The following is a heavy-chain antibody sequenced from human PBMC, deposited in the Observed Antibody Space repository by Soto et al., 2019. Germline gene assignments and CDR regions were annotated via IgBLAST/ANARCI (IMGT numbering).Heavy chain of an antibody. J-gene: IGHJ3*02. D-gene: IGHD4-17*01. CDR3: ARGLSTVTTRDAFDI. V-gene: IGHV4-30-2*01. CDR2: IYHSGST. CDR1: GGSISSGGYS. Sequence: QLQLQESGSGLVKPSQTLSLTCAVSGGSISSGGYSWSWVRQPPGKGLEWIGYIYHSGSTYYNPSLKSRVTISVDRSKNQFSLKLSSVTAADTAVYYCARGLSTVTTRDAFDIWGQGTMVTVSS.